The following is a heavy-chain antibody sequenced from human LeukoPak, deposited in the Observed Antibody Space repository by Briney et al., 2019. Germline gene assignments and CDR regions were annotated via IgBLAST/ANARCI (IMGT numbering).Heavy chain of an antibody. Sequence: SETLSLTCTVSGGSISSYYWSWIRQPAGKGLEWIGRIYTSGSTNYNPSLKSRVTMSVDTSKNQFSLKLSSVTAADTAVCYCARDATFGASRLYFYYDYMDFWGKGTTVAVSS. CDR2: IYTSGST. V-gene: IGHV4-4*07. CDR1: GGSISSYY. CDR3: ARDATFGASRLYFYYDYMDF. J-gene: IGHJ6*03. D-gene: IGHD3-10*01.